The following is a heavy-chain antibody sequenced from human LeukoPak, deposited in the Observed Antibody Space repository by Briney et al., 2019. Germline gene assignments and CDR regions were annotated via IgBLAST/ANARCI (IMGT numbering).Heavy chain of an antibody. CDR2: ISSSSHYR. Sequence: RGSLRLSCAASGFTFSSNSMSCVSQAPGKGLEWVSSISSSSHYRYYADSVKGRFTISRDNAKDSLYLQMDSLRAEDTAVYYCARRKWELPIDYWGQGTLVTASS. CDR1: GFTFSSNS. CDR3: ARRKWELPIDY. D-gene: IGHD1-26*01. V-gene: IGHV3-21*01. J-gene: IGHJ4*02.